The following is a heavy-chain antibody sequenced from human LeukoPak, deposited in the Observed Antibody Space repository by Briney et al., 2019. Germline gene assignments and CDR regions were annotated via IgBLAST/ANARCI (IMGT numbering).Heavy chain of an antibody. V-gene: IGHV3-7*01. CDR1: GFNFRSYW. J-gene: IGHJ4*02. CDR2: IKQDGSEK. Sequence: GGSLRLSCATSGFNFRSYWMSWVRQAPGKGLEWVANIKQDGSEKNYVHSVKGRFTISRDNAKNSLYLEMNSLRAEDTAVYYCARVVGATGGSYFDYWGQGTLVTVSS. D-gene: IGHD1-26*01. CDR3: ARVVGATGGSYFDY.